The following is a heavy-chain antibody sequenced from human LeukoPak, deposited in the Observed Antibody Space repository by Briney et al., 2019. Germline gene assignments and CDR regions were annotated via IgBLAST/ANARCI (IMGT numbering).Heavy chain of an antibody. CDR3: AKEFYSSGWYWSFDY. CDR2: ISYDGSHK. V-gene: IGHV3-30*18. D-gene: IGHD6-19*01. CDR1: GFIFSSCG. Sequence: GGSLRLSCAASGFIFSSCGMHWVRQAPGKGLEWVAVISYDGSHKYYADSVKGRFTISRDNSKNTLYLQMNSLRAEDTAVYYCAKEFYSSGWYWSFDYWGQGTLVTVSS. J-gene: IGHJ4*02.